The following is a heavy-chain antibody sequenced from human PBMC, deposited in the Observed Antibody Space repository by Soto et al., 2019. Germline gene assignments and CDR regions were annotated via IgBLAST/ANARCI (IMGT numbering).Heavy chain of an antibody. CDR3: ASGVGARWYYYYGMDV. Sequence: SQTRSLTCXISGDSVSSNSAAWNWIRQSPSRGLEWLGRTYYRSKWYNDYAVSVKSRITINPDTSKNQFSLQLNSVTPEDTAVYYCASGVGARWYYYYGMDVWGQGTTVTVSS. V-gene: IGHV6-1*01. D-gene: IGHD1-26*01. J-gene: IGHJ6*02. CDR1: GDSVSSNSAA. CDR2: TYYRSKWYN.